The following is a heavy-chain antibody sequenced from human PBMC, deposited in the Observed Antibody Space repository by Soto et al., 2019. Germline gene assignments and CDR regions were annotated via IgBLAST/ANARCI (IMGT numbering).Heavy chain of an antibody. D-gene: IGHD6-13*01. CDR2: IWYDGSNK. J-gene: IGHJ4*02. Sequence: QVQLEESGGGVVQPGRSLRLSCAASGFTFSSYGMYWVRQAPGKGLEWVAVIWYDGSNKYYADSVKGRFTISRDNSKNTLYLQMNSLRAEDTAVYYCAKAGLVGKGYSGSWSIPLFFDYWGQGTLVTVSS. CDR3: AKAGLVGKGYSGSWSIPLFFDY. V-gene: IGHV3-33*06. CDR1: GFTFSSYG.